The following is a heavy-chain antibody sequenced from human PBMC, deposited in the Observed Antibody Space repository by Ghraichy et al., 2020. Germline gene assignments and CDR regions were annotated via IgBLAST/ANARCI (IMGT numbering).Heavy chain of an antibody. CDR1: GGSISSYY. J-gene: IGHJ4*02. Sequence: SETLSLTCTVSGGSISSYYWSWIRQPPGKGLEWIGYIYYSGSTNYNPSLQSRVTISVDTSKNQFSLKLSSVTAADTAVYYCARDLGGNYPFDYWGQGTLVTVSS. D-gene: IGHD1-26*01. CDR3: ARDLGGNYPFDY. V-gene: IGHV4-59*01. CDR2: IYYSGST.